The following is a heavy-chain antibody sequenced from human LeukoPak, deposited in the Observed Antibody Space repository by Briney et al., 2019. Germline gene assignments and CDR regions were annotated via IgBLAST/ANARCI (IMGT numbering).Heavy chain of an antibody. CDR2: ISAYNGNT. Sequence: ASVKVSCKASGYTFTSYGISWVRQAPGQGLEWMGWISAYNGNTNYAQKLQGRVTMTTDTSTSTAYMELRSLRSDDTAVYYCARGVGQYYDFWSGYLAYGMDVWGQGTTVTVSS. J-gene: IGHJ6*02. V-gene: IGHV1-18*01. CDR3: ARGVGQYYDFWSGYLAYGMDV. D-gene: IGHD3-3*01. CDR1: GYTFTSYG.